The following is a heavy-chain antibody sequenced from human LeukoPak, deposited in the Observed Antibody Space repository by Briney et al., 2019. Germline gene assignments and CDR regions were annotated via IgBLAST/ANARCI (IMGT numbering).Heavy chain of an antibody. V-gene: IGHV3-21*01. CDR1: GFTFSSYS. CDR2: ISSSSSYI. Sequence: GGSLRLSCAASGFTFSSYSMNCVRQAPGKGLEGVAAISSSSSYIYYADSVKGRFTISRDNAKNSLYLQMNSLRAEDTAVYYCARGYCSGGSCYSRYYFDYWGLGTLVTVSS. J-gene: IGHJ4*02. D-gene: IGHD2-15*01. CDR3: ARGYCSGGSCYSRYYFDY.